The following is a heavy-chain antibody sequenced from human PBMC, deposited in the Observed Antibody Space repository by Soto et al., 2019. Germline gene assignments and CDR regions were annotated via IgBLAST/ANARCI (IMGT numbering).Heavy chain of an antibody. CDR3: ARGNIAAALVY. V-gene: IGHV4-30-2*01. CDR1: GGSISSGGYS. CDR2: IYHSGST. D-gene: IGHD6-13*01. Sequence: PSETLSLTCAVSGGSISSGGYSWSWIRQPPGKGLEWIGYIYHSGSTNYNPSLKSRVTISVDTSKNQFSLNLGSVTAADTAVYYCARGNIAAALVYWGQGTLVTVSS. J-gene: IGHJ4*02.